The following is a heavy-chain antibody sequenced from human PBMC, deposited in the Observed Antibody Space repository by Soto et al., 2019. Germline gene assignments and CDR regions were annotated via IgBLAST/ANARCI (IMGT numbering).Heavy chain of an antibody. J-gene: IGHJ4*02. Sequence: ASVKVSCKAPGYTFTSYAMHWVRQAPGQRLEWMGWINAGNGNTKYSQKFQGRVTITRDTSASTAYMELSSLRSEDTAVYYCARGRWELFLFDYWGQGTLVTVSS. V-gene: IGHV1-3*01. CDR1: GYTFTSYA. CDR3: ARGRWELFLFDY. D-gene: IGHD1-26*01. CDR2: INAGNGNT.